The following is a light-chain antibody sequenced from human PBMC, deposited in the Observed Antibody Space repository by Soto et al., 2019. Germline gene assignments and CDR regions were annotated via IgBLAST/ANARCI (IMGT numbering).Light chain of an antibody. CDR1: QSLLHSNRKYS. J-gene: IGKJ3*01. CDR3: MQTLQTPFT. CDR2: LGS. V-gene: IGKV2-28*01. Sequence: DIVMTQSPLSLPVTPGEPASISCSSSQSLLHSNRKYSLHWYLQKPGQSPQLLIYLGSSRASGVPDRFSGSGSGTDFTLKISRVEAEDAGVYYCMQTLQTPFTLGPGTKVDIK.